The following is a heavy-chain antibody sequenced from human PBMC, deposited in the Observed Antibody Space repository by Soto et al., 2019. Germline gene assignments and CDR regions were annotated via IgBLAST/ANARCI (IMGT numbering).Heavy chain of an antibody. D-gene: IGHD2-2*01. CDR1: GYTFTGYY. V-gene: IGHV1-2*04. J-gene: IGHJ4*02. CDR2: INPNSGGT. Sequence: ASVKVSCKASGYTFTGYYMHWVRQAPGQGLEWMGWINPNSGGTNYAQKFQGWVTMTRDTSISTAYMELSRLRSDDTAVYYRARDLGYCTTAGCYAFDSWGQGTLVTVSS. CDR3: ARDLGYCTTAGCYAFDS.